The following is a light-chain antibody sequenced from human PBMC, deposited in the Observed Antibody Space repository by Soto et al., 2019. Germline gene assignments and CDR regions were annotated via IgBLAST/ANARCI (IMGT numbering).Light chain of an antibody. CDR1: QSVSSSY. V-gene: IGKV3-20*01. CDR2: ATS. J-gene: IGKJ2*01. CDR3: QPYGSSSFT. Sequence: EIVLTQSPGTLSLSSGERATLSCRASQSVSSSYLAWYQQKPGQAPRLLVYATSSRATGIPDRFSGSGSGTDFTLTISRLEPEDVAVYYCQPYGSSSFTFGQGTKLEIK.